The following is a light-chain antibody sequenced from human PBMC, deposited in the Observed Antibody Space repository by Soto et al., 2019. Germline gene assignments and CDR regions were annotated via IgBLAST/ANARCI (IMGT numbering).Light chain of an antibody. CDR3: QQYGSSPWT. Sequence: EIVLTQSPGTLSLSPGERATVSCRASQSVSNSYIAWYQQKPGQAPRLLIYGASSRATGIPDRFSGRGSGTDFTLTSTGLEPEDFAVYCCQQYGSSPWTFGQGTKVEIK. CDR1: QSVSNSY. J-gene: IGKJ1*01. V-gene: IGKV3-20*01. CDR2: GAS.